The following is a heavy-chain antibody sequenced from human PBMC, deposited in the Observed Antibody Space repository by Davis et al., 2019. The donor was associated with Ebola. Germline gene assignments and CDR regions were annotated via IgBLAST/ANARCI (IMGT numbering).Heavy chain of an antibody. CDR1: GYTFNSYW. Sequence: PGGSLRLSCKGSGYTFNSYWIAWVRQMPGKGLEWMGRIDPSDSYTNYSPSFQGHVTISADKSISTAYLQWSSLKASDTAMYYCARWGKLAAAGFDYWGQGTLVTVSS. D-gene: IGHD6-13*01. V-gene: IGHV5-10-1*01. CDR2: IDPSDSYT. J-gene: IGHJ4*02. CDR3: ARWGKLAAAGFDY.